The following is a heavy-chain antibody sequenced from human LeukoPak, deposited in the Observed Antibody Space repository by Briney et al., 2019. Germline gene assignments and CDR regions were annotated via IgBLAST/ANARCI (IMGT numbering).Heavy chain of an antibody. CDR3: AKRGLLDYYGSGSYSYYFDY. CDR1: GFTFSSYA. V-gene: IGHV3-23*01. D-gene: IGHD3-10*01. J-gene: IGHJ4*02. CDR2: ISGSGGST. Sequence: GGSLRLSCAASGFTFSSYAMSWVRQAPGKGLEWVSAISGSGGSTYYADSVKGRFTISRDNSKNTLYLQMNSLRAEDTAVYYCAKRGLLDYYGSGSYSYYFDYWGQGTLVTVSS.